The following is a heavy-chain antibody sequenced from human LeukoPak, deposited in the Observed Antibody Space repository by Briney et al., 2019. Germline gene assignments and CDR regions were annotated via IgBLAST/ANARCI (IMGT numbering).Heavy chain of an antibody. CDR2: IYYSGTT. D-gene: IGHD3-3*01. Sequence: SETLSFTCTVSGGSMSSNSYYWGWIRQPPGKGLEWVGSIYYSGTTYYAPSLKSRVTISVDTSGDQFSLKLSSVTAADTAVYYCARLGKSGYLFEYWGQGTLVTVSS. CDR3: ARLGKSGYLFEY. J-gene: IGHJ4*02. V-gene: IGHV4-39*01. CDR1: GGSMSSNSYY.